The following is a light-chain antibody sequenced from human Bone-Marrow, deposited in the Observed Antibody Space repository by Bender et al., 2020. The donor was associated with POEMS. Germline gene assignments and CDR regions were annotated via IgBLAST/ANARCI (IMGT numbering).Light chain of an antibody. CDR2: EVS. Sequence: QSALTQPASVSGSPGQSITISCTGTSSDVGSYNLVSWYQQHPGKAPKLMIYEVSKRPSGVSNRFSGSKSGNTASLTISGLQAEDEADYYCQSYDRRLSAVVFGGGTKLTVL. V-gene: IGLV2-23*02. J-gene: IGLJ2*01. CDR3: QSYDRRLSAVV. CDR1: SSDVGSYNL.